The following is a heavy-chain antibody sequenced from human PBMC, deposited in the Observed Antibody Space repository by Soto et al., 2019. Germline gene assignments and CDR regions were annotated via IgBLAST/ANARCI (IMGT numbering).Heavy chain of an antibody. J-gene: IGHJ6*02. CDR1: GFTFSSYG. CDR3: AKDLLGLVPAAHHYYGMDV. V-gene: IGHV3-30*18. CDR2: ISYDGSNK. Sequence: QVQLVESGGGVVQPGRSLRLSCAASGFTFSSYGMHWVRQAPGKGLEWVAVISYDGSNKYYADSVKGRFTISRDNSKNTLYLQVNILRAEDTAVYYCAKDLLGLVPAAHHYYGMDVWGQGTTLTVSS. D-gene: IGHD2-2*01.